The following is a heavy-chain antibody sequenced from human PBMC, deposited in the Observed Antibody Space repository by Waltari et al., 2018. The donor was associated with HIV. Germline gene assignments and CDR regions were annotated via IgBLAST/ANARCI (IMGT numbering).Heavy chain of an antibody. CDR1: GGSFSGYY. J-gene: IGHJ5*02. D-gene: IGHD3-22*01. CDR3: ARAGYYDSSGYYT. CDR2: INHSGST. Sequence: QVQLQQWGAGLLKPSETLSLTCAVYGGSFSGYYWSWIRQPPGKGLEWIGEINHSGSTNYNPSLKSRVTISVDTSKNQFSLKLSSVTAADTAVYYCARAGYYDSSGYYTWGQGTLVTVSS. V-gene: IGHV4-34*01.